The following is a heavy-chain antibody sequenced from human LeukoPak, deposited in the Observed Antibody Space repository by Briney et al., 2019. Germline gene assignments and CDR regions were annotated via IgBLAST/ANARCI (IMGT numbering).Heavy chain of an antibody. J-gene: IGHJ3*02. Sequence: PSETLSLTCTVSGGSISSGSYYWSRIWQPAGKGLEWIGRIYTSGSTNYNPSLKSRVTISVDTSKNQFSLKLSSVTAADTAVYYCARDRNYYDSSGYYTDAFDIWGQGTMVTVSS. CDR3: ARDRNYYDSSGYYTDAFDI. D-gene: IGHD3-22*01. V-gene: IGHV4-61*02. CDR2: IYTSGST. CDR1: GGSISSGSYY.